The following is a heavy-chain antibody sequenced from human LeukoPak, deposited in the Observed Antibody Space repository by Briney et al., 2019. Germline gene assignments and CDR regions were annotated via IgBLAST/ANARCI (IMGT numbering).Heavy chain of an antibody. V-gene: IGHV4-4*02. J-gene: IGHJ6*03. CDR3: ARFAATPPYYQYYYMDV. D-gene: IGHD2-15*01. CDR1: GGSISSSNW. Sequence: SETLSLTCAVSGGSISSSNWWGWVRQPPGKGLEWIGEIYHSGSTNYNPSLKSRVTISVDKSKNQFSLNLSSVTAADTALYYCARFAATPPYYQYYYMDVWGKGTTVTISS. CDR2: IYHSGST.